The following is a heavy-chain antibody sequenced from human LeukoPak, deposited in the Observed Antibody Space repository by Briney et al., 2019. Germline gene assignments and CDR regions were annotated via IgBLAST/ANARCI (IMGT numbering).Heavy chain of an antibody. V-gene: IGHV4-59*01. CDR3: ARGSYDSSGYYFEFDP. J-gene: IGHJ5*02. D-gene: IGHD3-22*01. Sequence: SETLSLTCTVSGGSISSYYWSWIRQPPGKGLEWIGYIYYGGSTNYNPSLKSRVTMPVDMPKHPFSLKLSSVTPADTAVYYCARGSYDSSGYYFEFDPWGQETLVTVSS. CDR2: IYYGGST. CDR1: GGSISSYY.